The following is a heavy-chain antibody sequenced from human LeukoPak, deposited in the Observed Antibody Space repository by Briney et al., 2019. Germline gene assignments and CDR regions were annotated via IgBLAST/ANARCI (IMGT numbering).Heavy chain of an antibody. CDR1: GFTFDDYG. D-gene: IGHD5-24*01. J-gene: IGHJ4*02. V-gene: IGHV3-20*04. CDR3: ARTRDRYNYFVGYYFDY. Sequence: PGGSLRLSCAASGFTFDDYGLTWVRQAPGKGLEWVSSINWSGGSTAYTDSVKGRFTISRDNAKNSLYLQMNSLRAEDTAVYYCARTRDRYNYFVGYYFDYWGQGTLVTVSS. CDR2: INWSGGST.